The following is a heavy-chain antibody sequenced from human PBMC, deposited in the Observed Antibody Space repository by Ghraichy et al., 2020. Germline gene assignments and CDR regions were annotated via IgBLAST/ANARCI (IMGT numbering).Heavy chain of an antibody. CDR3: VRGESYSGRY. CDR2: INSDGSST. V-gene: IGHV3-74*01. CDR1: GFTCSSFW. Sequence: GGSLRLSCAASGFTCSSFWMQWVRQAPGKGLVWVSRINSDGSSTSYADSVKGRFTISRDNAANTLYLQMNSMRAEDTAVYYCVRGESYSGRYWGQGTLVTVPS. J-gene: IGHJ4*02. D-gene: IGHD1-26*01.